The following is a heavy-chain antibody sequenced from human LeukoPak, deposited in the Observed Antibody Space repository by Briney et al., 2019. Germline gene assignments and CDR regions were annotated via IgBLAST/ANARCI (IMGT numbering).Heavy chain of an antibody. CDR2: IYTSGNT. V-gene: IGHV4-61*02. D-gene: IGHD2-15*01. CDR1: GGSISSGSYY. J-gene: IGHJ6*03. CDR3: ARAAVAATDYYYYYMDV. Sequence: SETLSLTCTVSGGSISSGSYYWSWIRQPAGKGLEWIGRIYTSGNTNYNPSLKSRVTISVDTSKNQFSLKLSSVTAADTAVYYCARAAVAATDYYYYYMDVWGKGTTVTVSS.